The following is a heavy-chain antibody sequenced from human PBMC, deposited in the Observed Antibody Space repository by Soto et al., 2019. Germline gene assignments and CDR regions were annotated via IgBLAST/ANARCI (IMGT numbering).Heavy chain of an antibody. CDR2: IIPIFRTP. Sequence: QVQLVQSGPEVKKPGSSVKVSCKLSGGTFRTYAISWVRQAPGQGLEWMGGIIPIFRTPDYSQKFQGRVTISADESTTTAYMELSTLTFEDTAVYYCARDKARDQWGGNYYYSLDVWGQGTTVTVSS. V-gene: IGHV1-69*12. D-gene: IGHD1-26*01. CDR3: ARDKARDQWGGNYYYSLDV. CDR1: GGTFRTYA. J-gene: IGHJ6*02.